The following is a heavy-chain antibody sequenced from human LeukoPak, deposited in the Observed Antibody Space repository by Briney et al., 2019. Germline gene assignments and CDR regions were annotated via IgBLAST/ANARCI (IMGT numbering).Heavy chain of an antibody. CDR3: ARDRHTRRSYENLYES. D-gene: IGHD3-16*01. CDR2: INSDGSST. Sequence: GGSLRLSCAASGFTFSSYWMHWVRQAPGKGLVWVSRINSDGSSTSYADSVKGRFTISRDNAKNTLYLQMNSLRAEDTSVYYCARDRHTRRSYENLYESWGQGSLVTVSS. V-gene: IGHV3-74*01. J-gene: IGHJ5*02. CDR1: GFTFSSYW.